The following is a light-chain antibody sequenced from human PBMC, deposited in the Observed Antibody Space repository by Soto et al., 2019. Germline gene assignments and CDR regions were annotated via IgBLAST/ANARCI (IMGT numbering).Light chain of an antibody. Sequence: QLVLTQPASVSGSPGQSITISCTGTRTDVDGHDYVSWYQQHPGQAPKLIIFDVHNRPSGVSSRFSGSKSGDTASLTISGLQAEDDGDYYCGSYTASAPFYVFGTGTKVTVL. CDR2: DVH. CDR3: GSYTASAPFYV. J-gene: IGLJ1*01. V-gene: IGLV2-14*03. CDR1: RTDVDGHDY.